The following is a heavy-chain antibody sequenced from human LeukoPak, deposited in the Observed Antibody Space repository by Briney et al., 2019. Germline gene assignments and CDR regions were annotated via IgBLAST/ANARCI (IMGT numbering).Heavy chain of an antibody. D-gene: IGHD3-10*01. CDR2: IYTTGST. J-gene: IGHJ3*02. CDR1: GGSISTYY. Sequence: SETLPLTCTVSGGSISTYYWSWIRQPAGKGLEWIGRIYTTGSTNYNPSLKSRVSMSVDTSKSRFSLKLTSVTAADTAVYYCARTVNRGGLDAFDIWGQGTMVTVSS. V-gene: IGHV4-4*07. CDR3: ARTVNRGGLDAFDI.